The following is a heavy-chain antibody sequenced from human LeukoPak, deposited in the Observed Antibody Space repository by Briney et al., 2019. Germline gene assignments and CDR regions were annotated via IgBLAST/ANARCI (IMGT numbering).Heavy chain of an antibody. CDR1: GYSFTSYW. Sequence: GESLKISCKGSGYSFTSYWIGWVRQMPGKGLEWMGIIYPGDSDTRYSPSFQGQVTISADKSISTAYLQWSSLKASDTATYYCARKSAEYSSSNYFDYWGQGTLVTVSS. J-gene: IGHJ4*02. D-gene: IGHD6-6*01. V-gene: IGHV5-51*01. CDR2: IYPGDSDT. CDR3: ARKSAEYSSSNYFDY.